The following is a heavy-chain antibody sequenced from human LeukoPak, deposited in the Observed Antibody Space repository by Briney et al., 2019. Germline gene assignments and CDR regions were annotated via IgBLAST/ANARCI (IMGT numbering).Heavy chain of an antibody. J-gene: IGHJ4*02. V-gene: IGHV1-18*01. CDR1: GYIFTSYG. CDR2: ISAFNGNT. D-gene: IGHD3-16*01. Sequence: ASVTVSCTASGYIFTSYGVSWVRQAPGQGLEWMGWISAFNGNTNYAQKFRGRVTMTTEASTSTAYMELRSLRSDDTAFYYCAREPGLARSTFFDYWGQGTLVTVSS. CDR3: AREPGLARSTFFDY.